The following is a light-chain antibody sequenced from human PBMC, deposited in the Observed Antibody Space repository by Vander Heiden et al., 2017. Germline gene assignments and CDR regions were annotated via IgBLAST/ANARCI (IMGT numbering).Light chain of an antibody. J-gene: IGKJ1*01. CDR3: QQYYSTPWT. CDR1: QSVLYSSNNKNY. Sequence: DIVMTQSPDSLAVSLGERATINCKSSQSVLYSSNNKNYLAWYQQKPGQPPKLLIYWASTRESGVPDRFSGSGSGTDFTLTISSLQAEDVAVYYCQQYYSTPWTFGQWTKVEIQ. CDR2: WAS. V-gene: IGKV4-1*01.